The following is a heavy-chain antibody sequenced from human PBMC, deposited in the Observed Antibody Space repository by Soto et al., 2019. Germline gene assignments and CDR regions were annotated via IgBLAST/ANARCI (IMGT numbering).Heavy chain of an antibody. D-gene: IGHD3-10*01. CDR2: IYKDGNT. Sequence: EVRLVESGGGLVQPGGSLRLSCAVSGFSVATDSMSWVHQAPGKGLEWISGIYKDGNTYHADSVKGRFTTSRDSFKNTLYLQMDNLGAEDTAVYHCTKDASYYGSGRGVLDYWGQGTLVTVSS. J-gene: IGHJ4*02. CDR3: TKDASYYGSGRGVLDY. V-gene: IGHV3-66*01. CDR1: GFSVATDS.